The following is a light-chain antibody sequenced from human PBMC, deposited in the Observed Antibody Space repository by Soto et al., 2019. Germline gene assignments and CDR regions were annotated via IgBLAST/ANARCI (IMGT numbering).Light chain of an antibody. CDR2: DAS. V-gene: IGKV3-11*01. J-gene: IGKJ4*02. CDR3: QQRSNWP. CDR1: QSVSSY. Sequence: EIVLTQSPATLSSSPGERATLSCRASQSVSSYLAWYQQKPGQAPRLLIYDASNRGSGIPARFSGSGSGTDFTLTICSLEPEDCAVYYCQQRSNWPFGGGTKVEIK.